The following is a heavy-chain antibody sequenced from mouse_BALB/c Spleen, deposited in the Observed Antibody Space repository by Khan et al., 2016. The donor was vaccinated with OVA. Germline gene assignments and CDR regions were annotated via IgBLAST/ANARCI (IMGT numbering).Heavy chain of an antibody. D-gene: IGHD3-2*01. CDR1: GYAFTNYL. V-gene: IGHV1-54*01. CDR3: ARGQLGLRFDY. J-gene: IGHJ2*01. Sequence: QVQLQQSGAELVRPGTSVKVSCKASGYAFTNYLIEWVKQRPGQGLEWIGVINPGSGGTNYNEKFKGKATLTADKSSSAAYMQLSSLTPDASPVYFCARGQLGLRFDYWGQGTTLTVSS. CDR2: INPGSGGT.